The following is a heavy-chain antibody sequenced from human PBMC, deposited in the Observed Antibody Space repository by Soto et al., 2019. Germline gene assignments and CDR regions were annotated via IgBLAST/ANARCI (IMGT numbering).Heavy chain of an antibody. D-gene: IGHD3-3*01. Sequence: SETLSLTCAVYGGSFSGYYWSWIRQPPGKGLEWIGEINHSGSTNYNPSLKSRVTISVDTSKNQFSLKLSSVTAVDTAVYYCARSGMSVWSGYQMDYYYMDVWGKGTTVTVSS. V-gene: IGHV4-34*01. CDR3: ARSGMSVWSGYQMDYYYMDV. CDR1: GGSFSGYY. J-gene: IGHJ6*03. CDR2: INHSGST.